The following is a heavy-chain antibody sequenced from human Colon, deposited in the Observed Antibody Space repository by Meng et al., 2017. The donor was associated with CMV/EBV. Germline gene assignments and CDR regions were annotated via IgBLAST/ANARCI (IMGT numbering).Heavy chain of an antibody. CDR1: GFTFRDYY. D-gene: IGHD1-26*01. J-gene: IGHJ5*02. V-gene: IGHV3-11*01. CDR2: ISSSGTTI. CDR3: ARELNVVVGLRWFDP. Sequence: SGFTFRDYYMSWIRPAPRQGLGWVSYISSSGTTIYYTDSVKGRFTISMNNAKTSLHLQMDSLRAEDTAVYYCARELNVVVGLRWFDPWGPGTLVTVSS.